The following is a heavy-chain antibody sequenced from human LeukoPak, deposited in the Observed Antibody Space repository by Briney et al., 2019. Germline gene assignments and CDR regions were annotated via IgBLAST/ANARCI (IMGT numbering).Heavy chain of an antibody. CDR1: GFTFSSYA. Sequence: GGSLRLSCAASGFTFSSYAMHWVRQAPGKGLEWVAVISYDGSNKYYADSVKGRFTISRDNSKNTLYLQMNSLRAEDTAVYYCARDIGYCSGGSCSDYGTDVWGQGTTVTVSS. CDR2: ISYDGSNK. D-gene: IGHD2-15*01. CDR3: ARDIGYCSGGSCSDYGTDV. V-gene: IGHV3-30*04. J-gene: IGHJ6*02.